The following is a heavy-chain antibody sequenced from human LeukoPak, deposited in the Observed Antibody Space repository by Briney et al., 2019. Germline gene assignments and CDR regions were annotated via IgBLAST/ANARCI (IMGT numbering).Heavy chain of an antibody. Sequence: PGGSLRLSCSASGFTFTSYSMNWARQAPGKGLEWVSSIGSTGSYIYYADSVKGRFTISRDNGKNSLSLQMNNLRAEDTAIYYCAKDRSLGAAVDSWGQGALVTVSS. CDR3: AKDRSLGAAVDS. D-gene: IGHD3-16*01. J-gene: IGHJ5*01. CDR1: GFTFTSYS. CDR2: IGSTGSYI. V-gene: IGHV3-21*01.